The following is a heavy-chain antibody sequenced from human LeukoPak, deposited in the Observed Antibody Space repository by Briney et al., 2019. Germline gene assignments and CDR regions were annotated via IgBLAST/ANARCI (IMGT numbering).Heavy chain of an antibody. Sequence: TSETLSLTCTVSGGSISSSTYHWGWIRQPPGKGLEWIGSTFFSGSTYYNPSLKSRVTISVDTSKNQFSLRLSSVTAADTAVYYCARHGIDVLLKDYYFDYWGQGTRVTVSS. CDR2: TFFSGST. J-gene: IGHJ4*02. CDR1: GGSISSSTYH. V-gene: IGHV4-39*01. D-gene: IGHD3-16*01. CDR3: ARHGIDVLLKDYYFDY.